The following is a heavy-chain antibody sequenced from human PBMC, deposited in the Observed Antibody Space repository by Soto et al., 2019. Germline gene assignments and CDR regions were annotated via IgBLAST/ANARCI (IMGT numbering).Heavy chain of an antibody. CDR3: ARDKLWFGEAYYYYGMDV. CDR1: GFTFSSND. CDR2: INPNSGGT. Sequence: ASVKVSCKASGFTFSSNDINWVRQAPGQGLEWMGWINPNSGGTNYAQKFQGRVTMTRDTSISTAYMELSRLRSDDTAVYYCARDKLWFGEAYYYYGMDVWGQGTTVTVSS. J-gene: IGHJ6*02. V-gene: IGHV1-2*02. D-gene: IGHD3-10*01.